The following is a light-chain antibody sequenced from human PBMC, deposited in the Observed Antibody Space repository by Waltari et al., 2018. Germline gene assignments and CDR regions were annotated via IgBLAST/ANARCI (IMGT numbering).Light chain of an antibody. CDR1: QSVTRAL. J-gene: IGKJ1*01. Sequence: ILLTQSPGTLSLSPGERATLSCRASQSVTRALAWYQQKPGQAPRLLIYGASNRATGIPYRFSGSGSGTDFSLTISRREPEDFAVYYCQHYVRLPATFGQGTKVEIK. CDR3: QHYVRLPAT. CDR2: GAS. V-gene: IGKV3-20*01.